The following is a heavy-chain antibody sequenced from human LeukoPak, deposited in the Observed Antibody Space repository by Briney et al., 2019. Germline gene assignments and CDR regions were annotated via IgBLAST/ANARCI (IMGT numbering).Heavy chain of an antibody. V-gene: IGHV1-24*01. CDR3: ATDRYGPPFDI. D-gene: IGHD4-17*01. J-gene: IGHJ3*02. Sequence: ASVRVSCKVSGFTLTELSMHWVRQAPGKGLEWMGGFDPEDGETNNAQKFQGRVTMTEDTSTDTAYMELSSLRSEDTAVYYCATDRYGPPFDIWGQGTMVTVSS. CDR2: FDPEDGET. CDR1: GFTLTELS.